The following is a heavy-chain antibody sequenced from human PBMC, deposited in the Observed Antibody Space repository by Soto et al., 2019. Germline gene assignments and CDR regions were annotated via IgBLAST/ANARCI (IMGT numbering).Heavy chain of an antibody. V-gene: IGHV3-23*01. CDR3: AKDGTTTGIHYYAMDV. Sequence: EVQLLESGGGLVQPGGSLRLSCEVSGFTLTSYGMNWVRQAPDKGLEWVSTIGRGGDTYYADSVKGRFTIFRDNSKNTLFLQMNSLRAEDTALYFCAKDGTTTGIHYYAMDVWGQGTTVTVSS. CDR1: GFTLTSYG. CDR2: IGRGGDT. D-gene: IGHD1-1*01. J-gene: IGHJ6*02.